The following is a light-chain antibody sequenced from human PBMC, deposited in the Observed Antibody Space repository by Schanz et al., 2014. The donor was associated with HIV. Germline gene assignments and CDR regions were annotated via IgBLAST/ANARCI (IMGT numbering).Light chain of an antibody. V-gene: IGKV3-20*01. Sequence: EIVLTQSPATLSLSLGERATLSCRASQGVGSYLAWYQQKPGQAPRLLIYGASSRATGIPDRFSGSGSGTDFTLTISRLEPEDFAVYYCQHYYNSLWTFGQGTKVEIK. J-gene: IGKJ1*01. CDR2: GAS. CDR3: QHYYNSLWT. CDR1: QGVGSY.